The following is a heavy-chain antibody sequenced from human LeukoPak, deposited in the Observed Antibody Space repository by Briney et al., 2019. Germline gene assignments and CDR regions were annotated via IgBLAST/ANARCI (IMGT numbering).Heavy chain of an antibody. CDR3: GRGRNYDILTGYSNWFDP. V-gene: IGHV1-18*04. Sequence: VASVKVSCRASGYTFTSYGISWVRQAPGQGLEWMGWISAYNGNTNYAQKLQGRVTMTTDTSTSTAYMELRSLRSDDTAVYYCGRGRNYDILTGYSNWFDPWGQGTLVTVSS. CDR2: ISAYNGNT. J-gene: IGHJ5*02. CDR1: GYTFTSYG. D-gene: IGHD3-9*01.